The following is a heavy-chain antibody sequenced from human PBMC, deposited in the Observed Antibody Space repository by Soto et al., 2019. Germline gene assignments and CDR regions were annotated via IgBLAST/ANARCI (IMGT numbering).Heavy chain of an antibody. CDR3: AKRTVGWYFDL. D-gene: IGHD4-17*01. CDR2: ISGSGGST. Sequence: EVQLLESGGGLVQPGGSLRLSCAASGFTFSSYAMNWVRQAPGKGLEWVSVISGSGGSTYYADAVKGRFTISRDNSKNKLDLQMNSRRAEDTAVYYCAKRTVGWYFDLWGRGTLVTVSS. J-gene: IGHJ2*01. V-gene: IGHV3-23*01. CDR1: GFTFSSYA.